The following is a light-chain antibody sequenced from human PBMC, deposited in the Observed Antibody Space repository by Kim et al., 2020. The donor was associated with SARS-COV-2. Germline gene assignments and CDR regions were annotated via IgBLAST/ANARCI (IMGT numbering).Light chain of an antibody. CDR1: QSVSKNY. CDR3: QQYGTSSYT. V-gene: IGKV3-20*01. Sequence: ETVLTQSPGTLSLSPGEGATLSCRASQSVSKNYLAWYQQRPGQAPRLLIYGASSRASGIPDRFSGSGSGTDFTLTISRLEPEDFAVYYCQQYGTSSYTFGQGTKLEIK. CDR2: GAS. J-gene: IGKJ2*01.